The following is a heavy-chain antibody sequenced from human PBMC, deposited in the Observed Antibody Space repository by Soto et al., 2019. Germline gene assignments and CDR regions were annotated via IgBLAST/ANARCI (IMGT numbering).Heavy chain of an antibody. CDR3: ARDSDSLNDY. J-gene: IGHJ4*02. Sequence: HRGSAVKVYSGASGFPFIIYNMNLFRQAPGKGLEWLSYISPSSSTIYYADSVKGRFTISRDNAKNSLFLHVTSLGDEDTPAYYCARDSDSLNDYWGQAPLVTFSS. V-gene: IGHV3-48*02. CDR1: GFPFIIYN. CDR2: ISPSSSTI. D-gene: IGHD3-22*01.